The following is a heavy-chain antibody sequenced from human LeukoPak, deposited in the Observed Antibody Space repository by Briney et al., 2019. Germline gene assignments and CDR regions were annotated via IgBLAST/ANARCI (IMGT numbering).Heavy chain of an antibody. D-gene: IGHD1-26*01. CDR1: GYTFTVYF. J-gene: IGHJ4*02. CDR2: INPNSGAT. CDR3: AKIGSSHDFDY. Sequence: ASVKVSCKASGYTFTVYFIHWVRQAPGQGLEWMGRINPNSGATDYAQKFQGRVTMTRDTSNSTAYMELSSLKSDDTAVYYCAKIGSSHDFDYWGQGTLITVSS. V-gene: IGHV1-2*06.